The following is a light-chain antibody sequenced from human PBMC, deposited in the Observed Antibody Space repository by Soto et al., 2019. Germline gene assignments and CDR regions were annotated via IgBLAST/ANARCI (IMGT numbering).Light chain of an antibody. CDR3: QSYDSSMSGSV. CDR1: NSNIGAGYD. Sequence: QSVLTQPPSVSGAPGQRVTISCTGSNSNIGAGYDVHWYQQLPGTAPKLLIYGTSNRPSGVPDRFSGSKSVTSASLAITGLQAEDEADYYCQSYDSSMSGSVFGPGTKGTVL. V-gene: IGLV1-40*01. CDR2: GTS. J-gene: IGLJ1*01.